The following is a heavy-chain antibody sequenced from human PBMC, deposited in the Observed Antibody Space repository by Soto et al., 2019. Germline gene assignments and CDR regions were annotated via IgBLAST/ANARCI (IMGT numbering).Heavy chain of an antibody. J-gene: IGHJ6*02. CDR3: AREGLVLVPTTVNSDYYYYAMDV. CDR1: GYTFTGYY. Sequence: SVKVSCKASGYTFTGYYMHWVRQAPGRGLEWVGGIIPRSAKSNYAQKFEGRVTITADESTSIAYMELSSLRSDDTAVYYCAREGLVLVPTTVNSDYYYYAMDVWGQGTTVTVSS. CDR2: IIPRSAKS. V-gene: IGHV1-69*13. D-gene: IGHD2-2*01.